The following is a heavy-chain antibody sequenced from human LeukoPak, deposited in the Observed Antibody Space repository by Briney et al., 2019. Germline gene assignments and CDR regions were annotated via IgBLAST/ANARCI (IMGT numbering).Heavy chain of an antibody. CDR2: INDDGSAT. CDR3: AREILAPGKTHDY. CDR1: GFTFSNAW. J-gene: IGHJ4*02. Sequence: PGGSLRLSCAASGFTFSNAWMSWVRQAPGKGLVWVSRINDDGSATFYADSVKGRFTISRDNAKNTLFLQMSSLRAEDTAVYFCAREILAPGKTHDYWGQGTLVTVSS. V-gene: IGHV3-74*01.